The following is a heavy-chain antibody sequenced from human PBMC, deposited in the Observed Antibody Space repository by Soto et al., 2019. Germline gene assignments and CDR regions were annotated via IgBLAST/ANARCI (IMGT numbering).Heavy chain of an antibody. CDR3: ARAVQGIAVAGTVRWFDP. D-gene: IGHD6-19*01. J-gene: IGHJ5*02. Sequence: GGSLRLSXAASGFTFSSYWMHWVRQAPGKGLVWVSRINSDGSSTTYADSVKGRFTISRDNAKNTLYLQMNSLRAEDTAVYYCARAVQGIAVAGTVRWFDPWGQGTRVTV. CDR1: GFTFSSYW. V-gene: IGHV3-74*01. CDR2: INSDGSST.